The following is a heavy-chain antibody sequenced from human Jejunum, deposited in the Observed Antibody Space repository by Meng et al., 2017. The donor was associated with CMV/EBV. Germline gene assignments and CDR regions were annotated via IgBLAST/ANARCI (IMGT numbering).Heavy chain of an antibody. V-gene: IGHV3-30-3*01. Sequence: FTFSSYAMHWVRQAPGKGLEWVAVISYDGSTAFYADSVKGRFTLSSDTSKNTLYLQMNSLRADDTAVYYCAREGHWEQRAPHFDYWGPGTRVTVSS. CDR3: AREGHWEQRAPHFDY. CDR2: ISYDGSTA. D-gene: IGHD1-26*01. J-gene: IGHJ4*02. CDR1: FTFSSYA.